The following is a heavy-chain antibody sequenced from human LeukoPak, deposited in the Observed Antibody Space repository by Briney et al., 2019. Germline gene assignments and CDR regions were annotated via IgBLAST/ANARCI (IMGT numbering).Heavy chain of an antibody. CDR2: ISNSGSTI. CDR1: GFTFSDYY. J-gene: IGHJ4*02. V-gene: IGHV3-11*04. D-gene: IGHD6-6*01. Sequence: GGSLRLSCAASGFTFSDYYMSWIRQAPGKGLEWVSYISNSGSTIYYADSVNGRFTISRDNAKNSLYLQMNSLRAEDTAVYYCARSSSSSLYNYWGQGALVTVSS. CDR3: ARSSSSSLYNY.